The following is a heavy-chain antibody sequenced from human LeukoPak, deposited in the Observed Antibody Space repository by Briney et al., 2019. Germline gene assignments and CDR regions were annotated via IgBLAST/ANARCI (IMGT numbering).Heavy chain of an antibody. Sequence: GGSLRLSCASSGFTVSSNYMSWVREAPGKGLEWVSVIYSGGSTYYADSVKGRFTISRDNSKNTLYLQMNSLRAEDTAVYYCASIYYYDSDYWGQGTLVTVSS. D-gene: IGHD3-22*01. J-gene: IGHJ4*02. CDR1: GFTVSSNY. CDR3: ASIYYYDSDY. CDR2: IYSGGST. V-gene: IGHV3-66*01.